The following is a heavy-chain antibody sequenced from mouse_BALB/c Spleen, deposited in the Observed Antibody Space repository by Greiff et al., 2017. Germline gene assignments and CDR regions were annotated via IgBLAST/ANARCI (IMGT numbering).Heavy chain of an antibody. CDR1: GYTFSSYW. J-gene: IGHJ4*01. V-gene: IGHV1-9*01. CDR2: ILPGSGST. Sequence: VKLQQSGAELMKPGASVKISCKATGYTFSSYWIEWVKQRPGHGLEWIGEILPGSGSTNYNEKFKGKATFTADTSSNTAYMQLSSLTSEDSAVYYCARDYGSSYNYAMDYWGQGTSVTVSS. D-gene: IGHD1-1*01. CDR3: ARDYGSSYNYAMDY.